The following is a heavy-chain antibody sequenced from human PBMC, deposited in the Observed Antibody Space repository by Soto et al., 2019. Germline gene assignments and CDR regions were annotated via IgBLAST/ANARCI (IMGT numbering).Heavy chain of an antibody. CDR2: IYYSGST. D-gene: IGHD2-2*01. CDR3: ARRAGGVVGGHFDY. Sequence: SETLSLTCTVSGGSISSGDYYWSWIRQPPGKGLEWIGYIYYSGSTYYNPSLKSRVTISVDTSKNQFSLKLSSVTAADTAVYYCARRAGGVVGGHFDYWGQGTLVTVSS. J-gene: IGHJ4*02. V-gene: IGHV4-30-4*01. CDR1: GGSISSGDYY.